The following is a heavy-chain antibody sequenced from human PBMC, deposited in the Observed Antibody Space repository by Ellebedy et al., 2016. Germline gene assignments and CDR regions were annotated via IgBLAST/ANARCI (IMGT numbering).Heavy chain of an antibody. D-gene: IGHD3-16*01. CDR2: IYYSGST. CDR3: ARGGLGRSPGWFDP. CDR1: GGSISSSSYY. Sequence: SETLSLXCTVSGGSISSSSYYWGWIRQPPGKGLEWIGSIYYSGSTYYNPSLKSRVTISVDTSKNQFSLKLSSVTAADTAVYYCARGGLGRSPGWFDPWGQGTLVTVSS. J-gene: IGHJ5*02. V-gene: IGHV4-39*07.